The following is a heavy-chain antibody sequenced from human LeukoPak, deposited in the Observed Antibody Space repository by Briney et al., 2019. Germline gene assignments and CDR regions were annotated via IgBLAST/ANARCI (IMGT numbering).Heavy chain of an antibody. CDR1: GFNFTRYA. Sequence: GGSLRLFCAVCGFNFTRYAMSWVRQAPGKGLEWVSGISTSGGYTYYADSVRGRFTISRDNSKNTLYLQINSLRAEDSALYYCAKVEATHSSVGRDASGQGTLVTVSS. J-gene: IGHJ5*02. CDR3: AKVEATHSSVGRDA. V-gene: IGHV3-23*01. CDR2: ISTSGGYT. D-gene: IGHD6-19*01.